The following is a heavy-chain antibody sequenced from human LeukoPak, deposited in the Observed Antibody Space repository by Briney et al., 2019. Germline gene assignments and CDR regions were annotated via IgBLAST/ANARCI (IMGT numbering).Heavy chain of an antibody. CDR3: ARAGDIVVVPAAMRRVPNWFDP. CDR1: GGSISSYY. Sequence: SETLSLTCTVSGGSISSYYWSWIRQPPGKGLEWIGYIYYSGSTNYNPSLKSRVTISVDTSKNQFSLKLSSVTAADTAVYYCARAGDIVVVPAAMRRVPNWFDPWGQGTLVTVSS. J-gene: IGHJ5*02. V-gene: IGHV4-59*01. D-gene: IGHD2-2*01. CDR2: IYYSGST.